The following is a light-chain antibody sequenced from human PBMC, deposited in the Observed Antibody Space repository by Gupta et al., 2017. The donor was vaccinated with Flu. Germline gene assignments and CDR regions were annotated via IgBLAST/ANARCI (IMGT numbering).Light chain of an antibody. Sequence: DIPMTQSPSSLSASVGDRVTITCQASQDISNYLNWYQQKPGKAPKLLIYDASNLETGVPSRFSGSGSGTDFTFTISSLQPEDIATYYCQQYDNLPRFTFGPGTKVEIK. CDR1: QDISNY. CDR3: QQYDNLPRFT. V-gene: IGKV1-33*01. J-gene: IGKJ3*01. CDR2: DAS.